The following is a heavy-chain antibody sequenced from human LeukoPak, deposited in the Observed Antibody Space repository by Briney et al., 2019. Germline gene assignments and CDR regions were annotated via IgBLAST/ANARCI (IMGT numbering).Heavy chain of an antibody. CDR3: ARDDGSSWILRDYYYGMDV. Sequence: GGSLRLSCAASGFTFSSYWMSWVRQAPGKGLEWVANIKQDGSEKYYVDSVKGRFTISRDNAKNSLYLQMNSLRAEDTAVYYCARDDGSSWILRDYYYGMDVWGQGTTVTVSS. CDR2: IKQDGSEK. CDR1: GFTFSSYW. V-gene: IGHV3-7*01. D-gene: IGHD6-13*01. J-gene: IGHJ6*02.